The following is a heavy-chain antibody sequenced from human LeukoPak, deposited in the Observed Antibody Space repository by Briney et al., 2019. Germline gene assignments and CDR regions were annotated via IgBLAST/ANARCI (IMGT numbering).Heavy chain of an antibody. CDR1: GASINIYY. CDR3: ARGRYSGYVNFDY. Sequence: SETLSLTCTVSGASINIYYWSWIRQPPGKGLEWIGFISYSGTTNYNPSLNSRVTISVDTSKNQFSLRLSSVTAADTALYYCARGRYSGYVNFDYWGQGILVTVSS. D-gene: IGHD5-12*01. CDR2: ISYSGTT. V-gene: IGHV4-59*01. J-gene: IGHJ4*02.